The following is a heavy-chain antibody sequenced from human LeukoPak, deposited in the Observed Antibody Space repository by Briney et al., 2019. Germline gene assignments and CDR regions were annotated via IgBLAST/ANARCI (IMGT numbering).Heavy chain of an antibody. Sequence: GASVKVSCKASGYTFTAHYIHWVRQAPGQGFEWMGWINPNSGGPNYAQKFQGRVTMTRDKSINTAYMELSRLTSDDTAVYYCVRVGYCTPGVCYSMDLWGKGTTVTVSS. CDR3: VRVGYCTPGVCYSMDL. J-gene: IGHJ6*03. CDR1: GYTFTAHY. CDR2: INPNSGGP. D-gene: IGHD2-8*01. V-gene: IGHV1-2*02.